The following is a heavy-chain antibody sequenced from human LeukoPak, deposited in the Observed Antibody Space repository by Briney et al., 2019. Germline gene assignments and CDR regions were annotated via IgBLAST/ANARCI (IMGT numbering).Heavy chain of an antibody. V-gene: IGHV1-69*13. CDR3: ARGLREGYDRPFDY. CDR2: IIPIFGTA. Sequence: GASVKVSCKASGGTFSSYAISWVRQAPGQGLEWMGGIIPIFGTANYAQKFQGRVTITADESTSTAYMELSSLRSEDTAVYYCARGLREGYDRPFDYWGQGTLVTVSS. CDR1: GGTFSSYA. J-gene: IGHJ4*02. D-gene: IGHD3-22*01.